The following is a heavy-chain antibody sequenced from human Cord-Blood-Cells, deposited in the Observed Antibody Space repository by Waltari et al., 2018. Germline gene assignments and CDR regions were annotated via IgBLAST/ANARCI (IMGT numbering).Heavy chain of an antibody. J-gene: IGHJ4*02. CDR3: ARADIAAAGPVNFDY. Sequence: QVQLVQSGAEVKKPGASVKVSCKASGYTFTGYYMHWVRQAPGQGLEWMGWINPNSGGTNDAQKLQGRVTMTRDTSISTAYMELSRLRSDDTAVYYCARADIAAAGPVNFDYWGQGTLVTVSS. V-gene: IGHV1-2*02. CDR1: GYTFTGYY. CDR2: INPNSGGT. D-gene: IGHD6-13*01.